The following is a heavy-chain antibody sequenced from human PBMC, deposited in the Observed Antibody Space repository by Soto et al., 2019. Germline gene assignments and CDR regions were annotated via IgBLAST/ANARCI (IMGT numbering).Heavy chain of an antibody. CDR1: GFTLGGLA. V-gene: IGHV3-33*01. J-gene: IGHJ4*02. D-gene: IGHD1-26*01. CDR2: IRYDGSNI. Sequence: QVQLVGSGGGGVNPGGSLRLPCAASGFTLGGLALPWVRQAPAKGREGVAVIRYDGSNISYEDAVKGRFTISRDNSKDTLYLQMNSLRADDTAVYYCARDGVGHTTFFGYFDYWGQGTLVTVSS. CDR3: ARDGVGHTTFFGYFDY.